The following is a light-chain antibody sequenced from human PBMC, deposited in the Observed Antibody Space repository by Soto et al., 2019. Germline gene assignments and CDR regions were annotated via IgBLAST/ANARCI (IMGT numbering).Light chain of an antibody. Sequence: DIQLTQSPSFLSASVGDRVTITCRASQGISSYLVGYQQKPGKAPKLLISAASALHSGVPSRFSGSGSRTECTLTISSLQPEDFATYYCQHLNTYPITVGQGIRLEIK. V-gene: IGKV1-9*01. CDR3: QHLNTYPIT. CDR1: QGISSY. J-gene: IGKJ5*01. CDR2: AAS.